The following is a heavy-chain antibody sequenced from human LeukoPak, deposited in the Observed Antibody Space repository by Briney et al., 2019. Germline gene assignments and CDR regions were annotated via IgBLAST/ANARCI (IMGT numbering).Heavy chain of an antibody. V-gene: IGHV4-34*01. J-gene: IGHJ6*03. D-gene: IGHD2-2*01. CDR1: GGSFSGYY. Sequence: SETLSLTCAVYGGSFSGYYWSWTRQPPGKGLEWIGEINHSGSTNYNPSLKSRVTISVDTSKNQFSLKLSSVTAADTAVYYCAREKDQLLSYYYMDVWGKGTTVTVSS. CDR2: INHSGST. CDR3: AREKDQLLSYYYMDV.